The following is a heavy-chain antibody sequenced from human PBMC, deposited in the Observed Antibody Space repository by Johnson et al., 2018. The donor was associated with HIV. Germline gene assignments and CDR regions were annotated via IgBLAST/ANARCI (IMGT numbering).Heavy chain of an antibody. V-gene: IGHV3-7*05. J-gene: IGHJ3*02. CDR3: TTDLRWSDAFDI. D-gene: IGHD2-15*01. CDR2: INQDGSEK. CDR1: GFTFSSYW. Sequence: VQVVESGGGLVQPGGSLRLSCAASGFTFSSYWMSWVRQAPGKGLEWVANINQDGSEKYYVDSVKGRFTISRDNAKNSLSLQMNSLRAEDTALYYCTTDLRWSDAFDIWGQGTMVTVSS.